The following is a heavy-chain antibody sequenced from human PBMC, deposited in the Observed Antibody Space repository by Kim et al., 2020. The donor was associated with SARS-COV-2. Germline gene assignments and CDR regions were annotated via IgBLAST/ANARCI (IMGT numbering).Heavy chain of an antibody. V-gene: IGHV3-33*01. D-gene: IGHD6-19*01. CDR3: AREYFSRIAVAGGFDI. CDR2: IWYDGSNK. J-gene: IGHJ3*02. CDR1: GFTFSSYG. Sequence: GGSLRLSCAASGFTFSSYGMHWVRQAPGKGLEWVAVIWYDGSNKYYADSVKGRFTISRDNSKNTLYLQMNSLRAEDTAVYYCAREYFSRIAVAGGFDIWGQGTMVTVSS.